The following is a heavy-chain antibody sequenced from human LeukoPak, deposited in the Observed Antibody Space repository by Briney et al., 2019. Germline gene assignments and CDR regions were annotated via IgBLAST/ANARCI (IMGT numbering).Heavy chain of an antibody. CDR3: AAAAGTDY. Sequence: PGGSLRLSCAASGFTFSSYAMHWVRQAPGKGLEWVAVISYDGSNKYYADSVKGRFTISRDNSKNTLYLQMNSLRAEDTAVYYCAAAAGTDYWGQGTLVTVSS. J-gene: IGHJ4*02. CDR1: GFTFSSYA. D-gene: IGHD6-13*01. CDR2: ISYDGSNK. V-gene: IGHV3-30*04.